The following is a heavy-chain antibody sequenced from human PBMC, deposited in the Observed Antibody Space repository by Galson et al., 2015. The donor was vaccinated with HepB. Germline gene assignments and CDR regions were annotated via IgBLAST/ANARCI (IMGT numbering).Heavy chain of an antibody. D-gene: IGHD3-9*01. CDR2: IYSGGSI. CDR1: GFTVSSNY. CDR3: ARDPPYYDILTNYYGMDV. Sequence: SLRLSCAASGFTVSSNYMSWVRQAPGKGLEWVSVIYSGGSIYYADTVKGRFTISRDNSKNTLYLQMNSLRAEDTAVYYCARDPPYYDILTNYYGMDVWGQGTTVTVSS. J-gene: IGHJ6*02. V-gene: IGHV3-66*02.